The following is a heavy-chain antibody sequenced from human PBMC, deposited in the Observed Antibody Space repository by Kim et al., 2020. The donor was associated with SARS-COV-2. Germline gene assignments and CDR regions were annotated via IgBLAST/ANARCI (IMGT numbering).Heavy chain of an antibody. CDR3: ARKGVAGSFDY. D-gene: IGHD6-19*01. Sequence: ASVKVSCKASGYTFSRNYIQWVRQAPGLGLEWMGIINPSDGTTSSAQKFQGRVTMTRDTSTSTVYMELSSLRSEDTAMYYCARKGVAGSFDYWGQGTLVTVSS. CDR1: GYTFSRNY. J-gene: IGHJ4*02. V-gene: IGHV1-46*01. CDR2: INPSDGTT.